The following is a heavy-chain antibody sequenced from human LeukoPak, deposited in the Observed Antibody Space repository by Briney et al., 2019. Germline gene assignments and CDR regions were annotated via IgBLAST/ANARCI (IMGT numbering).Heavy chain of an antibody. V-gene: IGHV1-2*02. D-gene: IGHD3-10*01. CDR2: INPNSGAT. CDR1: GYTFTGYY. CDR3: ARDNGSGSHLLNWFDP. J-gene: IGHJ5*02. Sequence: GASVKVSCKASGYTFTGYYMHWVRQAPGQGLEWMGWINPNSGATNYAQKFQGRVTMTRDTSISTACMELSRLRSDDTAVYYCARDNGSGSHLLNWFDPWGQGTLVTVSS.